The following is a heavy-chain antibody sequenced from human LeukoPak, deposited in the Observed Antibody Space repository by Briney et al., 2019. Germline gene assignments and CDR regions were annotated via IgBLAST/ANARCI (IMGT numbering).Heavy chain of an antibody. Sequence: ASVKVSCKVSGYTLTELSMHWVRQAPGKGLEWMGGFDPEDGETIYAQKFQGRVTMTEDTSTDTAYMELRSLRSDDTAVYYCARDPPTYYYDSSGYYNYWGQGTLVTVSS. V-gene: IGHV1-24*01. D-gene: IGHD3-22*01. CDR2: FDPEDGET. J-gene: IGHJ4*02. CDR1: GYTLTELS. CDR3: ARDPPTYYYDSSGYYNY.